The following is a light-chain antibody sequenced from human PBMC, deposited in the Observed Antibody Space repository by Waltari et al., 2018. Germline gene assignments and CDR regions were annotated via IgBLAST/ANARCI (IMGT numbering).Light chain of an antibody. CDR3: LQHNTFPLT. Sequence: DIQLTQSPSSLSASVGDRVTIPCRASQGIRNDLAWYQQKPGTAHKRLIYAASHLHFGVPSRFSVSGSGKQFSLTISSLQPEDFANYDCLQHNTFPLTFSGGTKVDIK. CDR1: QGIRND. V-gene: IGKV1-17*01. CDR2: AAS. J-gene: IGKJ4*01.